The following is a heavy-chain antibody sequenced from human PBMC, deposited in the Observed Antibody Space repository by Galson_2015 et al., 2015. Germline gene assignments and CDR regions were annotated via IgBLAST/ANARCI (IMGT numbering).Heavy chain of an antibody. V-gene: IGHV3-30*18. J-gene: IGHJ4*02. CDR1: GFTFSSYG. D-gene: IGHD4-23*01. CDR2: ISYDGSNK. Sequence: SLRLSCAASGFTFSSYGMHWVRQAPGKGLEWVAVISYDGSNKYYADSVKGRFTISRDNSKNTLYLQMNSLRAEDTAVYYCANTWDQDYGGNGGEDYFDYWGQGTLVTVSS. CDR3: ANTWDQDYGGNGGEDYFDY.